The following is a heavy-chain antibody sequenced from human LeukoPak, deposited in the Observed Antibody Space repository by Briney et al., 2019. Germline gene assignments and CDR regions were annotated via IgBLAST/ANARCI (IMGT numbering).Heavy chain of an antibody. D-gene: IGHD3-22*01. V-gene: IGHV4-34*01. CDR3: ARGWLQNDAFDI. J-gene: IGHJ3*02. CDR2: INHSGST. CDR1: GGSFSGYY. Sequence: SETLSLTCAVYGGSFSGYYWSWIRQPPGKGLEWIGEINHSGSTNYNPSLKSRVTISVDTSKNQFSLKLSSVTAADTAVYYCARGWLQNDAFDIWGQGTMVTVPS.